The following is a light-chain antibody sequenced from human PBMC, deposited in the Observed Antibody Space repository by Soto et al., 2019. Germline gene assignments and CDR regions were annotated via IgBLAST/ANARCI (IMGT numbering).Light chain of an antibody. CDR3: TSYTITSPYV. J-gene: IGLJ1*01. Sequence: QSVLTQPAAMSGSPGQSITISCTGTSSDTGRYSFVSWYQHHPGKAPKLIIYEATKRPSGVSYRFSGSKSGNTASLTISGLQAEDEADYYCTSYTITSPYVFGTGTKVTVL. CDR2: EAT. CDR1: SSDTGRYSF. V-gene: IGLV2-14*01.